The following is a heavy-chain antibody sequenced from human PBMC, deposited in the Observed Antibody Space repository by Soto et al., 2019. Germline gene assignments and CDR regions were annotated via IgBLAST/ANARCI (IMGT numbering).Heavy chain of an antibody. V-gene: IGHV1-18*01. D-gene: IGHD3-3*01. CDR3: ARQPRILGSANWFDP. CDR2: ISAYNGNT. CDR1: GYTFTSYG. J-gene: IGHJ5*02. Sequence: QVQLVQSGVEVKKPGDSVKVSCKASGYTFTSYGVSWVRQAPGQGLEWMGWISAYNGNTNYAQKLQGRVTMTTDTSTSTAYMELRSLRSDDTAVYYCARQPRILGSANWFDPWGQGTLVTVSS.